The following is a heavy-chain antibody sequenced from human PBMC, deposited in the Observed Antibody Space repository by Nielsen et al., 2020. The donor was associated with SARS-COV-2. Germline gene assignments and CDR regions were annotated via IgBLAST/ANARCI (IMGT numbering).Heavy chain of an antibody. CDR2: ISAYSGNT. J-gene: IGHJ3*02. Sequence: ASVKVSCKASGYTFTSYGISWVRQAPGQGLEWMGWISAYSGNTNYAQKLQGRVTMTTDTSTSTAYMELRSLRSDDTAVYYCAREEGGYSYGCFDIWGQGTMVTVSS. CDR3: AREEGGYSYGCFDI. D-gene: IGHD5-18*01. V-gene: IGHV1-18*04. CDR1: GYTFTSYG.